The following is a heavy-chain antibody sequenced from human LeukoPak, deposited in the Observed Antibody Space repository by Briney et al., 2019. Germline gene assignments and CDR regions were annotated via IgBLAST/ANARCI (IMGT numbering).Heavy chain of an antibody. J-gene: IGHJ4*02. CDR2: INHSGST. D-gene: IGHD4-11*01. V-gene: IGHV4-34*01. CDR1: GGSFSGYY. Sequence: NSSETLSLTCAVYGGSFSGYYWSWIRQPPGKGLEWIGEINHSGSTNYDPSLKSRVTISVDTSKNQFSLKLSSVTAADTAVYYCASQYSNYGEGLFDYWGQGTLVTVSS. CDR3: ASQYSNYGEGLFDY.